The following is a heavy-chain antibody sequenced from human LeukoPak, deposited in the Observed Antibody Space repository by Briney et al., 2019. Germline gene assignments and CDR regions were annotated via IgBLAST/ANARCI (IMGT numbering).Heavy chain of an antibody. CDR1: GGTFISCT. Sequence: GASVTVSCQASGGTFISCTISWVRHAPGQGLEWMGRIIPIFGIANYAQKFQGRVTITADKSTSTAYMELSSRRSEDTAVYYCARAAPGGYQIDYWGQGTLLTVSS. J-gene: IGHJ4*02. V-gene: IGHV1-69*02. D-gene: IGHD3-16*02. CDR3: ARAAPGGYQIDY. CDR2: IIPIFGIA.